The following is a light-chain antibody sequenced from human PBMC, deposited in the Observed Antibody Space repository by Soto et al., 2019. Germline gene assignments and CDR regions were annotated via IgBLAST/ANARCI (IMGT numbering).Light chain of an antibody. CDR2: GAS. J-gene: IGKJ5*01. Sequence: EGVLTQSPGTLSLSPGERATLSCRAIQSVSSSYLAWYQQKPGQAPRLLIYGASSRATGIPDRFSGSGSGTDFTLTISRLEPEDFAMYYCHQYGISPPVTFGQGTRLEIK. CDR3: HQYGISPPVT. CDR1: QSVSSSY. V-gene: IGKV3-20*01.